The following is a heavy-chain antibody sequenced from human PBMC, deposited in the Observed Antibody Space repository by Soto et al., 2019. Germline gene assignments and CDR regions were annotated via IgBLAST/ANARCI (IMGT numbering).Heavy chain of an antibody. CDR3: ARVAPLPLDYYDSSGYPGWFDP. J-gene: IGHJ5*02. CDR1: GGSISSGGYY. Sequence: SETLSLTCTVSGGSISSGGYYWSWIRQHPGKGLEWIGYIYYSGSTYYNPSLKSRVTISVDTSKNQFSLKLSSVTAADTAVYYCARVAPLPLDYYDSSGYPGWFDPWGQGTLVTVSS. D-gene: IGHD3-22*01. V-gene: IGHV4-31*03. CDR2: IYYSGST.